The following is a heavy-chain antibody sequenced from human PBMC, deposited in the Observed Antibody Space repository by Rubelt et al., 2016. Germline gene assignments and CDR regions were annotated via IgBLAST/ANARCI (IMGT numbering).Heavy chain of an antibody. V-gene: IGHV3-23*01. J-gene: IGHJ4*02. CDR3: ATDSPITGFDFDY. D-gene: IGHD1-20*01. CDR1: GFTFSYD. Sequence: EVQVLESGGGLVQPGGSLRLSCSASGFTFSYDVSWVRQAPGKGLEWVSGTSGRGTYTYYAESVKGRFTISRDTSVYLQMNSLIAEDTAVYYCATDSPITGFDFDYWGQGTLVTVSS. CDR2: TSGRGTYT.